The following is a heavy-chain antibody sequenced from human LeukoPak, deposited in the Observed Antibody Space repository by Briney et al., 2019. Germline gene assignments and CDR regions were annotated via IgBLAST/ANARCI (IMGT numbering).Heavy chain of an antibody. Sequence: PSETLSLTCAVYGGSFSGYYWSWIRQPPGKGLEWIGEINHSGSTNYNPSLKSRVTISVDTSKNQFSLKLSSVTAADTAVYYCARASREVRYFGWGQGTLVTVSS. CDR1: GGSFSGYY. V-gene: IGHV4-34*01. J-gene: IGHJ4*02. CDR3: ARASREVRYFG. D-gene: IGHD3-9*01. CDR2: INHSGST.